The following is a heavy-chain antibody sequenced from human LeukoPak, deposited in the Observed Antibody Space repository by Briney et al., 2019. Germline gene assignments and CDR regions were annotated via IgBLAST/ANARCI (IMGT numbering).Heavy chain of an antibody. D-gene: IGHD4-17*01. CDR3: ARGLSVDGDYLDDAFDI. Sequence: GGSLRLSCAASGFTFSSYAMHWVRQAPGKGLEWVAVTSYDGSNKYYADSVKGRFTISRDNSKNTLYLQMNSLRAEDTAVYYCARGLSVDGDYLDDAFDIWGQGTMVTVSS. J-gene: IGHJ3*02. CDR1: GFTFSSYA. V-gene: IGHV3-30-3*01. CDR2: TSYDGSNK.